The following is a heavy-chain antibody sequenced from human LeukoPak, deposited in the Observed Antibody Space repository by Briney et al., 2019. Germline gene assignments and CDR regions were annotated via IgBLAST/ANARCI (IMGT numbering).Heavy chain of an antibody. CDR2: IGGGGYTI. D-gene: IGHD4-23*01. CDR1: GFTFSDLY. CDR3: ARVGGNSDHDY. J-gene: IGHJ4*02. Sequence: GGSLRLSCAASGFTFSDLYMGWIRQAPGKGLWWVSYIGGGGYTIYYADSVKGRFTISRDNAKNSLYLQMNSLRAEDTAVYYCARVGGNSDHDYWGQGTLVTVSS. V-gene: IGHV3-11*01.